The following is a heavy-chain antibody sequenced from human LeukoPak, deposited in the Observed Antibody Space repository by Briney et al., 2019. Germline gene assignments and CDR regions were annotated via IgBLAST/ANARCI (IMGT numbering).Heavy chain of an antibody. Sequence: GGSLRLSCAASGFTFSDYYMDWVRQAPGKGLEWVGRISDKAKSYTTEYAASVKCRFPISRDGSKTSLYLQMNSLRTEDTAVYYCTRGVRSVTGGYYFDYWGEETLVTVSS. CDR1: GFTFSDYY. V-gene: IGHV3-72*01. CDR2: ISDKAKSYTT. D-gene: IGHD6-19*01. CDR3: TRGVRSVTGGYYFDY. J-gene: IGHJ4*02.